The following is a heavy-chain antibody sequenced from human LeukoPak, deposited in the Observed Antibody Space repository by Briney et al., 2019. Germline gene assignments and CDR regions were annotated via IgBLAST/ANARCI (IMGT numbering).Heavy chain of an antibody. CDR1: GASISGSGYY. D-gene: IGHD5-18*01. CDR3: ARGGYSYPPTTVYMDV. V-gene: IGHV4-39*01. J-gene: IGHJ6*03. CDR2: IYSSGST. Sequence: SETLSLTCTVSGASISGSGYYWGWIRQPPGKGLEWIGSIYSSGSTYYNASLQSRVTISIETSKNQISLKLSSVTAADTAVYYCARGGYSYPPTTVYMDVWGKGTTVTVSS.